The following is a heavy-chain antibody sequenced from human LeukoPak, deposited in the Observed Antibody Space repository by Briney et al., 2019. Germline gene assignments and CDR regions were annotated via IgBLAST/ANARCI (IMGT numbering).Heavy chain of an antibody. CDR3: ATDINYVGSLLYFDY. CDR2: MNQDGSTT. V-gene: IGHV3-7*03. J-gene: IGHJ4*02. D-gene: IGHD3-16*01. Sequence: GGSLRLSCVTSGFIFSNYWMSWVRQAPGKGPEWVANMNQDGSTTCYADSVRGRFTISRDNAKRSLFLQMSSLSAEDTAIYYCATDINYVGSLLYFDYWGQGTLVSVSS. CDR1: GFIFSNYW.